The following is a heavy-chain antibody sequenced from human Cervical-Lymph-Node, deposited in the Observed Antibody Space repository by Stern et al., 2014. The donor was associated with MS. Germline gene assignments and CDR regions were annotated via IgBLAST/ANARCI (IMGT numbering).Heavy chain of an antibody. CDR1: GYTFSSFA. Sequence: VQLVESGAEVKKPGASVNVSCKASGYTFSSFAITWVRQAPGQGLEWMGTITVYNGKPNYAQRVQDRVTMTTDTSTNTAYMEVRTLGSDDTAVYYCARGWGDPRHWGQGTLVTVSS. CDR3: ARGWGDPRH. D-gene: IGHD3-16*01. J-gene: IGHJ4*02. CDR2: ITVYNGKP. V-gene: IGHV1-18*01.